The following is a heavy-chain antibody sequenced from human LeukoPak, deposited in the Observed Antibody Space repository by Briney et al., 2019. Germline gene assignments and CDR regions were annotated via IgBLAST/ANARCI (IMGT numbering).Heavy chain of an antibody. CDR2: INHSGST. CDR1: VGFFSEYY. J-gene: IGHJ5*02. V-gene: IGHV4-34*01. CDR3: ARRLRTTGTKRQWFDP. D-gene: IGHD1-1*01. Sequence: SETLSLTFLVYVGFFSEYYWSWLGQPPGRGREWVGEINHSGSTNYNPSLKSRVTISVDTSKNQISLKLSSVTAADTAVYYCARRLRTTGTKRQWFDPWGQGTLVTVSS.